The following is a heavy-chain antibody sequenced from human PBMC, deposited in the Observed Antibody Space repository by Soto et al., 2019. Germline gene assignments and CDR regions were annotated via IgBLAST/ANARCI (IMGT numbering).Heavy chain of an antibody. Sequence: SETRSLSCTVSGVSISSGGYYWSWIRQHPGKGLEWIGYIYYSGSTYYNPSLKSRVTISVDTSKNQFSLKLSSVTAADTAVYYCARDKDFWSGTDYYYGMDVWGQGTTVTVS. CDR3: ARDKDFWSGTDYYYGMDV. CDR1: GVSISSGGYY. J-gene: IGHJ6*02. CDR2: IYYSGST. V-gene: IGHV4-31*03. D-gene: IGHD3-3*01.